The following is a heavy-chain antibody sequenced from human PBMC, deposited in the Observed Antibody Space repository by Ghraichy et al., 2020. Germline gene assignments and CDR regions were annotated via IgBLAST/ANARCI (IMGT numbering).Heavy chain of an antibody. V-gene: IGHV3-30-3*01. D-gene: IGHD2-15*01. Sequence: GESLNISCAASGFTFSSYAMHWVRQAPGKGLEWVAVISYDGSNKYYADSVKGRFTISRDNSKNTLYLQMNSLRAEDTAVYYCARDGRYCSGGSCYRGVHWFDPWGQGTLVTVSS. CDR1: GFTFSSYA. CDR2: ISYDGSNK. CDR3: ARDGRYCSGGSCYRGVHWFDP. J-gene: IGHJ5*02.